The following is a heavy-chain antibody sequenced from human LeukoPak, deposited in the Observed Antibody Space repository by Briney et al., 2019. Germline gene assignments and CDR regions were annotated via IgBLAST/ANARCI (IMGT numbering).Heavy chain of an antibody. CDR2: ISASAGTT. CDR1: GFTFSDYY. J-gene: IGHJ4*02. Sequence: GGSLRLSCAASGFTFSDYYMSWVRQTPGKGLEWVSAISASAGTTYYADSVKGRFTISRDNSKNTLYLQMNSLRVDDTALYYCAKGGSSWSYYFDYWGQGTLVTVSS. V-gene: IGHV3-23*01. CDR3: AKGGSSWSYYFDY. D-gene: IGHD6-13*01.